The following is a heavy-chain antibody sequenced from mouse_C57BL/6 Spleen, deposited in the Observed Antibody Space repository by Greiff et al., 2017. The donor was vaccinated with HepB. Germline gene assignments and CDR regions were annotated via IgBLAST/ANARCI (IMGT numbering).Heavy chain of an antibody. CDR3: TRRTGPYAMDY. D-gene: IGHD4-1*01. J-gene: IGHJ4*01. V-gene: IGHV6-6*01. CDR1: GFTFSDAW. Sequence: EVQLVESGGGLVQPGGSMKLSCAASGFTFSDAWMDWVRQSPEKGLEWVAEIRNKANNHATYYAESVKGRFTISRDDSKSSVYLQMNSLRAEDTGIYYCTRRTGPYAMDYWGQGTSVTVSS. CDR2: IRNKANNHAT.